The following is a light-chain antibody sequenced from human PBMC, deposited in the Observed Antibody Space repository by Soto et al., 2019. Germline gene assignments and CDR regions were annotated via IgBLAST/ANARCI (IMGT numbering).Light chain of an antibody. CDR3: QQYNNCLWT. Sequence: EIVMTQSPATLSVSPGERATLSCRASQSVNSNLVWYQQKPGQAPRLLIYGASTRATGIPGRFSGSGYGTEVTLTIISLQSEDFAVYYCQQYNNCLWTFGQGTKVEIK. CDR1: QSVNSN. CDR2: GAS. J-gene: IGKJ1*01. V-gene: IGKV3-15*01.